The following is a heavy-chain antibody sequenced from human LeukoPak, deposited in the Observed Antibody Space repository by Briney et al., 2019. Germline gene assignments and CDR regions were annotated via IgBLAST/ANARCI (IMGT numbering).Heavy chain of an antibody. Sequence: GGSLRLSCAASGFTFSNYEMNWVRQAPGKGLEWISFISSSGGTIYYADSVKGRFTVSRDNAKNSLYLQMNSLRAEDTAVYYCATLKPSMLFDYWGQGNLVTVSS. CDR3: ATLKPSMLFDY. J-gene: IGHJ4*02. CDR2: ISSSGGTI. D-gene: IGHD2-8*01. V-gene: IGHV3-48*03. CDR1: GFTFSNYE.